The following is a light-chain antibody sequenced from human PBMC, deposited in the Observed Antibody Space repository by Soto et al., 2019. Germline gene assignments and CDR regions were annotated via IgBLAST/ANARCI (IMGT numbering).Light chain of an antibody. CDR1: QSFSSSY. CDR3: QQYGSSPYT. J-gene: IGKJ2*01. V-gene: IGKV3-20*01. Sequence: ENVGTQSPGTLSLSPGERATLSCRASQSFSSSYLAWYQQKPGQAPRLIIYGASSRATDIPDRFSGRGSGTDFALTISRLEPEDFAVYYCQQYGSSPYTFGQGTKLELK. CDR2: GAS.